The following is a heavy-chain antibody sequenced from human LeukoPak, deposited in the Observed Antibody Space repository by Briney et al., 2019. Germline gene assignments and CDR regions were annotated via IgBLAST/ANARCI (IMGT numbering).Heavy chain of an antibody. J-gene: IGHJ4*02. Sequence: ASVKVSCKASGYTFTSYYMHWGRQAPGQGLEWMGIINPSGGSTSYAQKFQGRVTMTRDTSTSTVYMELSSLRSEDMAVYYCAREFRYCSRGSCSTFFDYWGQGTLVTVSS. CDR3: AREFRYCSRGSCSTFFDY. CDR2: INPSGGST. V-gene: IGHV1-46*01. CDR1: GYTFTSYY. D-gene: IGHD2-15*01.